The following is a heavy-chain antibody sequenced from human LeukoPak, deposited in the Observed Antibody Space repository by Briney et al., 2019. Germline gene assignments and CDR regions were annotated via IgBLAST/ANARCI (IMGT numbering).Heavy chain of an antibody. Sequence: ASVKVSCKASGGTFSSYAITWVRQAPGQGLEWMGWISVYNGNTNYVQKLQGRLAMTTDTSTSTAYMELRSLRSDDTAVYYCAREAYCGGDCYSGFDYWGQGTLVTVSS. CDR1: GGTFSSYA. J-gene: IGHJ4*02. CDR3: AREAYCGGDCYSGFDY. V-gene: IGHV1-18*01. CDR2: ISVYNGNT. D-gene: IGHD2-21*02.